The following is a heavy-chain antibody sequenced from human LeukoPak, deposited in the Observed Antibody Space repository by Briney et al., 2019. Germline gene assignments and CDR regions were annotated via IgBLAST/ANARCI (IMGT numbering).Heavy chain of an antibody. CDR3: ARGSVPAAMKYGWFDP. Sequence: SVKASCKASGGTFSSYAISWVRQAPGQGLEWMGGIIPIFGTANYAQKFQGRVTITADESTSTAYMELSSLRSEDTAVYYCARGSVPAAMKYGWFDPWGQGTLVTVSS. D-gene: IGHD2-2*01. CDR2: IIPIFGTA. J-gene: IGHJ5*02. CDR1: GGTFSSYA. V-gene: IGHV1-69*13.